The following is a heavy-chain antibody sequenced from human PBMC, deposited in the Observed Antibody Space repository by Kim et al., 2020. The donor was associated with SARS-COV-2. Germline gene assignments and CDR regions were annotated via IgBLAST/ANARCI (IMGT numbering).Heavy chain of an antibody. V-gene: IGHV4-4*09. J-gene: IGHJ6*02. CDR3: ASYYYDSSGYYYGMDV. D-gene: IGHD3-22*01. Sequence: PYRKSRGTISVDTSKNQFSLKLSSVTAADTAVYYCASYYYDSSGYYYGMDVWGQGTTVTVSS.